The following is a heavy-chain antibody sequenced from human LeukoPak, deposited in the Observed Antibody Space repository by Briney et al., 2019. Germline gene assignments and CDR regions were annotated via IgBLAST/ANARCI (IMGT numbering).Heavy chain of an antibody. CDR1: GFTFTNYW. J-gene: IGHJ4*02. CDR2: IKQDGSEK. V-gene: IGHV3-7*05. CDR3: ASTQTFVY. Sequence: GGSLRLSCAASGFTFTNYWMSWVRQAPGKGLEWVANIKQDGSEKYYADSVKGRFTISRDNAKSSLYLQLNSLRVEDTAVYHCASTQTFVYWGQGTLVTVPS.